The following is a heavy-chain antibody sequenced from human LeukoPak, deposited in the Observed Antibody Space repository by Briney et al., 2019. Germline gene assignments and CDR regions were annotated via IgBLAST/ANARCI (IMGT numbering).Heavy chain of an antibody. CDR2: ISRSASNI. D-gene: IGHD3-16*01. CDR1: GFSFSSYG. CDR3: ARDPEGFGATYFDY. J-gene: IGHJ4*02. Sequence: PGGSLRLSCVASGFSFSSYGMSWVRQAPGKGLEWVSSISRSASNIYYADSVKGRFTISRDNAKNSFYLQMNSLRAEDTAVFYCARDPEGFGATYFDYWGQGTLVTVSS. V-gene: IGHV3-21*01.